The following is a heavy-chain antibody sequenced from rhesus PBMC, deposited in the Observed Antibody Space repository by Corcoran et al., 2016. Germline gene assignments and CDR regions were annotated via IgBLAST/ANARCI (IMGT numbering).Heavy chain of an antibody. CDR2: IRSGGST. CDR1: GGSISSNY. J-gene: IGHJ6*01. V-gene: IGHV4-173*01. Sequence: QLQLQQWGEGLVKPSETLSLTCAVYGGSISSNYWSWIRQPPGKGLEWIGRIRSGGSTNYNPSLKSRVTISIDTSKNQFALKLSSVTAADTAVFYCARGDSHYSGLDSWGQGVVVTVSS. D-gene: IGHD4-23*01. CDR3: ARGDSHYSGLDS.